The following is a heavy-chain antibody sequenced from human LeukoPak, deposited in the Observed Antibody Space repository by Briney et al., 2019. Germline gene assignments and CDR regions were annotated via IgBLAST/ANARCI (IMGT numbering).Heavy chain of an antibody. CDR2: ISYDGSNK. CDR1: GFIISGDS. CDR3: ARDPHLKLYGGNSGSFDY. J-gene: IGHJ4*02. V-gene: IGHV3-30*03. Sequence: GGSLRLSCAASGFIISGDSMNWVRQAPGKGLEWVAVISYDGSNKYYADSVKGRFTISRDNSKNTLYLQMNSLRAEDTAVYYCARDPHLKLYGGNSGSFDYWGQGTLVTVSS. D-gene: IGHD4-23*01.